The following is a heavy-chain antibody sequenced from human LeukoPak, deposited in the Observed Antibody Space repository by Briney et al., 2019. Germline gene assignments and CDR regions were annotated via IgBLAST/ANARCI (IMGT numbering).Heavy chain of an antibody. CDR1: GFTFDDYT. CDR2: ISGSGGRT. V-gene: IGHV3-23*01. Sequence: GGSLRLSCAASGFTFDDYTMHWVRQAPGKGLEWVSGISGSGGRTYFADSVKGRFTISRDNSKNTLYLQMNSLRAEDTAVYYCAKNGDRGAYCTGGTCYPYFYYYMDVWGKGTTVTI. D-gene: IGHD2-15*01. J-gene: IGHJ6*03. CDR3: AKNGDRGAYCTGGTCYPYFYYYMDV.